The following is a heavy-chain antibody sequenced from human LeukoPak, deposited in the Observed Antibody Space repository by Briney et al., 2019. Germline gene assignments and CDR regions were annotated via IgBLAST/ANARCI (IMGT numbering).Heavy chain of an antibody. D-gene: IGHD1-14*01. J-gene: IGHJ4*02. CDR3: ARDYGMGHFDY. CDR1: GFTFSSYD. CDR2: IGTAGDT. Sequence: GGSLRLSCAASGFTFSSYDMHWVRQATGKGLEWVSAIGTAGDTYYPGSVKGRFTISRENAKNSLYLQMNSLRAEDTAVYYCARDYGMGHFDYWGQGTLVTVSS. V-gene: IGHV3-13*01.